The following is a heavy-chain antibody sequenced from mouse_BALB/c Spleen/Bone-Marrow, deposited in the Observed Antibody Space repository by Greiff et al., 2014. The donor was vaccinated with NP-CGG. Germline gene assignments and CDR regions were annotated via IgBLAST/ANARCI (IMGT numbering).Heavy chain of an antibody. CDR3: ARPYDFGAWFAY. D-gene: IGHD2-4*01. CDR1: GFTFSSYG. CDR2: ISSGGSYT. Sequence: EVKLMESGGDLVKPGGSLKLSCAASGFTFSSYGMSWVRQTPDKRLEWVATISSGGSYTYYPDSVKGRFTISRDNAKNTLYLQMSSLKSEDTAMYYCARPYDFGAWFAYWGQGTLVTASA. V-gene: IGHV5-6*01. J-gene: IGHJ3*01.